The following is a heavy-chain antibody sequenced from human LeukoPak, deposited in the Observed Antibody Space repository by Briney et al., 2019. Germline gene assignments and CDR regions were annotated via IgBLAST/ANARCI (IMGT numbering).Heavy chain of an antibody. CDR1: GFTFSSYS. J-gene: IGHJ4*02. Sequence: PGRSLRLSCAASGFTFSSYSMNWVRQAPGKGLEWVSYISSSSSTIYYADSVKGRFTISRDNAKNSLYLQMNSLRAEDTAVYYCARGGKRARYYYDSWGQGTLVTVSS. CDR2: ISSSSSTI. V-gene: IGHV3-48*01. D-gene: IGHD3-22*01. CDR3: ARGGKRARYYYDS.